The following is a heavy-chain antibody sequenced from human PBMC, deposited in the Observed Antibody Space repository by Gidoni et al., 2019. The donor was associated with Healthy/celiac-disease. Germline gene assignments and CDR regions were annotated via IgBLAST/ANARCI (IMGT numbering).Heavy chain of an antibody. CDR3: ARDRAAAGLSSGWPNWFDP. V-gene: IGHV1-46*01. J-gene: IGHJ5*02. D-gene: IGHD6-13*01. CDR1: GYTFTSSY. Sequence: QVQLVQSGAEVKKPGASVKVSCKASGYTFTSSYMHWVRQAPGQGLEWMGIINPSGGSTSYAQKFQGRVTMTRDTSTSTVYMELSSLRSEDTAVYYCARDRAAAGLSSGWPNWFDPWGQGTLVTVSS. CDR2: INPSGGST.